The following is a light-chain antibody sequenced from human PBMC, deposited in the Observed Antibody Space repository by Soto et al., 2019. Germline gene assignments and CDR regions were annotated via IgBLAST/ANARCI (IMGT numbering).Light chain of an antibody. V-gene: IGKV3-20*01. Sequence: EIVMTQSPATLSVSPGERATLSCRASQTVISHLAWYQQKPGQALRLLIYGASNRATGIPDRFSGSGSGTDFTLTISRLEPEDFAVYYCQQYGSSGTFGQGTKVDIK. CDR3: QQYGSSGT. CDR2: GAS. J-gene: IGKJ1*01. CDR1: QTVISH.